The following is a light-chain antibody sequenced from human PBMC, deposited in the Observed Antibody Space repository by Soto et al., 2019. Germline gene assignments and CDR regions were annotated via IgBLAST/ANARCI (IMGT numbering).Light chain of an antibody. Sequence: QSALTQPASVSGSPGQSITISCTGTSSDVGGYNYVSWYQQHPGKAPKLIIYEVSNRPSGVSNRFSGSKSGNTASLTISGLQAEDEADYYCSSYTSSSTRVFDGGTKVTVL. V-gene: IGLV2-14*01. CDR3: SSYTSSSTRV. CDR1: SSDVGGYNY. J-gene: IGLJ2*01. CDR2: EVS.